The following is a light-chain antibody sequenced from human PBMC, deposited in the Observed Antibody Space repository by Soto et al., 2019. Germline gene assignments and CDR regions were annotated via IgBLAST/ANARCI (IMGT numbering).Light chain of an antibody. V-gene: IGKV3-15*01. J-gene: IGKJ1*01. CDR3: QQYNNWPRT. CDR1: QSVSTD. CDR2: GAS. Sequence: EMVMTQSPATLSVSPGERATLSCRASQSVSTDLAWYQQKPAQAPRLLIYGASTRATGIPARFSGSGSGTEFTLTISSLQSEDFAVYYCQQYNNWPRTFGQGTKVEI.